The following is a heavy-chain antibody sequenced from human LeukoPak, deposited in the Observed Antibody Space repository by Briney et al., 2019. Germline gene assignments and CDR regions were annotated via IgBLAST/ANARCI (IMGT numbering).Heavy chain of an antibody. CDR2: ISSSSSYI. D-gene: IGHD4-17*01. Sequence: GGSLRLSCAASGFTFSSYSMNWVRQAPGKGLEWVSSISSSSSYIYYADSVKGRFTISRDNAKNSLYLQMNSLRAEDTAVYYCAKTTDNYYYYYMDVWGKGTTVTVSS. V-gene: IGHV3-21*01. CDR1: GFTFSSYS. J-gene: IGHJ6*03. CDR3: AKTTDNYYYYYMDV.